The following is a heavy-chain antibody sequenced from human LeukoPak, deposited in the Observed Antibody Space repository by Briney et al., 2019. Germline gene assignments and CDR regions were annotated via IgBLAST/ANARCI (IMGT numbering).Heavy chain of an antibody. CDR1: GFTFDDYA. Sequence: GGSLRLSCAASGFTFDDYAMHWVRQAPGKGLEWVSGISWNSGSIGYADSVKGRFTISRDNAKNSLYLQMNSLRAEDTALYYCARLRLISYYYGMDVWGQGTTVTVSS. CDR3: ARLRLISYYYGMDV. J-gene: IGHJ6*02. V-gene: IGHV3-9*01. D-gene: IGHD2-8*01. CDR2: ISWNSGSI.